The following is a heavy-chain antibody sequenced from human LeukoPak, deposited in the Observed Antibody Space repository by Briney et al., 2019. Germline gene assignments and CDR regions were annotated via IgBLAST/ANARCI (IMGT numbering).Heavy chain of an antibody. Sequence: GESLKISCKGSGYSFTSYWIGWVRQLPGKGLEWMGILYPGDSDTRYSPSFQGQVTISADKSISTAYLQWSSLKASDTAMYYCATSGRRDGYNYGDAFDIWGQGTMVTVSS. CDR1: GYSFTSYW. J-gene: IGHJ3*02. CDR2: LYPGDSDT. D-gene: IGHD5-24*01. CDR3: ATSGRRDGYNYGDAFDI. V-gene: IGHV5-51*01.